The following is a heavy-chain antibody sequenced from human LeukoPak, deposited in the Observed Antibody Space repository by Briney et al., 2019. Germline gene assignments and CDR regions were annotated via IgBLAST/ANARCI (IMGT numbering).Heavy chain of an antibody. D-gene: IGHD5-24*01. CDR3: ARDFHNYFDY. Sequence: PSQTLSLTCAVSGGSISSGGYYWSWIRQPPGKGLEWIGYISYSGSTNYNPSLKSRVTISVDTSKNQFSLKLSPVTAADTAVYYCARDFHNYFDYWGQGTLVTVSS. J-gene: IGHJ4*02. CDR2: ISYSGST. V-gene: IGHV4-61*08. CDR1: GGSISSGGYY.